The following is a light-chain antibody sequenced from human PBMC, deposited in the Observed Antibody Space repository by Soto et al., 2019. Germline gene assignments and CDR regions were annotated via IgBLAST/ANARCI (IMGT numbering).Light chain of an antibody. J-gene: IGLJ1*01. CDR3: SSYTSSSLYV. V-gene: IGLV2-14*03. CDR1: SSDVGGYDY. Sequence: QSALTQPASVSGSPGQSITISCTGTSSDVGGYDYVSWYQHHPGKAPKLTIYDVSNRPSGVSNRFSGSKSGNTASLTISGLQAEDEADYYCSSYTSSSLYVFGTGTQLTVL. CDR2: DVS.